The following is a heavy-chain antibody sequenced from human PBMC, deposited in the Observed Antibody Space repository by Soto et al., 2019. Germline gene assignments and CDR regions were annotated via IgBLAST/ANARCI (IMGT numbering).Heavy chain of an antibody. CDR3: AKNSGRVTNSSHFDD. J-gene: IGHJ4*02. CDR2: IHGGGNSA. Sequence: EVQLLESGGGLVQPGRSLRLSYAASGFTFSGYAMSWVRQAPGKGLEWVSVIHGGGNSAYYADSVKGRFTISRDNSKNTLYLPMSILRGEETAVYYCAKNSGRVTNSSHFDDWGQGTLVTVSS. D-gene: IGHD1-26*01. V-gene: IGHV3-23*01. CDR1: GFTFSGYA.